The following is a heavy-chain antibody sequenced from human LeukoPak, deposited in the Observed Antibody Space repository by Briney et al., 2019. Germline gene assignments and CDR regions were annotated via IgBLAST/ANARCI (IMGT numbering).Heavy chain of an antibody. Sequence: ASVKVSCKASGYTFTGYYMHWVRQAPGQGLEWMGWINPNSGGTNYAQKFQGRVTMTRDTSISTAYMELSRPRSDDTAVYYCARDSIAAAGLSFDLWGQGTLVTVSS. D-gene: IGHD6-13*01. CDR3: ARDSIAAAGLSFDL. CDR1: GYTFTGYY. V-gene: IGHV1-2*02. CDR2: INPNSGGT. J-gene: IGHJ3*01.